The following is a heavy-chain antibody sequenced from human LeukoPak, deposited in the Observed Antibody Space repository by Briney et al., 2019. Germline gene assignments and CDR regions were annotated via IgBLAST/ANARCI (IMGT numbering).Heavy chain of an antibody. J-gene: IGHJ4*02. CDR2: ISCRSSYI. D-gene: IGHD5-12*01. V-gene: IGHV3-21*01. Sequence: GGSLKLSCAASWFTFCSYSMNLVRPAPGKGLEWVSSISCRSSYIYYADSVKGRFTIPRDNAKNSLYLQMNSLGAQDTAVYYCARDGSYRGYDVMVSVDYWGQGTLVTVSS. CDR1: WFTFCSYS. CDR3: ARDGSYRGYDVMVSVDY.